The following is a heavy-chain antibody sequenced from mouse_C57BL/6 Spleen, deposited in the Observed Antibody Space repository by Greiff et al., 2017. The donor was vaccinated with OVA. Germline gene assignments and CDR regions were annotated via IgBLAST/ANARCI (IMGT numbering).Heavy chain of an antibody. Sequence: EVKVVESGGGLVKPGGSLKLSCAASGFTFSDYGMHWVRQAPEKGLEWVAYISSGSSTIYYADTVKGRFTISRDNAKNTLFLQMTSLRSEDTAMYYCARQGYGSSYFDYWGRGTTLTVSS. D-gene: IGHD1-1*01. CDR2: ISSGSSTI. CDR1: GFTFSDYG. J-gene: IGHJ2*01. CDR3: ARQGYGSSYFDY. V-gene: IGHV5-17*01.